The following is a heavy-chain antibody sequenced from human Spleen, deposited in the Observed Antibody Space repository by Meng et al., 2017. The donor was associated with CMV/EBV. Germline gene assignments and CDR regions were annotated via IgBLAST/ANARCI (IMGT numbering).Heavy chain of an antibody. CDR3: TTDSTTTNIAADYGLDV. Sequence: GGSLRLSCAASGFSFSEAWMSWVRLAQGKGLEGVGRIRKNSDGGTTEYAAPVKGRFIISRDDSQNMVFLQMTSLKSEDTAVYYCTTDSTTTNIAADYGLDVWGQGTTVTVSS. CDR2: IRKNSDGGTT. J-gene: IGHJ6*02. D-gene: IGHD1-26*01. CDR1: GFSFSEAW. V-gene: IGHV3-15*01.